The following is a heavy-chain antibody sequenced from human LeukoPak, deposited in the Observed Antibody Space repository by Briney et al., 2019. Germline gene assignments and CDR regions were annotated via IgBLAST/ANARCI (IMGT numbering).Heavy chain of an antibody. Sequence: SETLSLTCTVSGGSISSGPYCWAWIRQPLGKGLEWIGYIYRSGSASYNPSLMSRLTISVDTSKNQFSLKLSSVTAADTAVYYCARAKDSSGYYSLYYFDNWGQGTLVTVSS. V-gene: IGHV4-30-4*07. D-gene: IGHD3-22*01. CDR1: GGSISSGPYC. CDR3: ARAKDSSGYYSLYYFDN. CDR2: IYRSGSA. J-gene: IGHJ4*02.